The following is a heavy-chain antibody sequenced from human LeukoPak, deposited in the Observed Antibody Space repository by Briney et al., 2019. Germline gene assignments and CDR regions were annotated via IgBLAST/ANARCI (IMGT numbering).Heavy chain of an antibody. CDR2: ISGDGST. CDR1: GFTFSIYT. J-gene: IGHJ4*02. Sequence: HSGGSLRLSCAASGFTFSIYTMSWVRQAPGKGLEWVSAISGDGSTYYADSVKGRFTISRDNAKNLLFLQMNSLRAEDTAVYYCARMNYVSTGWGAPFDYWGQGTLVTVSS. V-gene: IGHV3-23*01. CDR3: ARMNYVSTGWGAPFDY. D-gene: IGHD1-7*01.